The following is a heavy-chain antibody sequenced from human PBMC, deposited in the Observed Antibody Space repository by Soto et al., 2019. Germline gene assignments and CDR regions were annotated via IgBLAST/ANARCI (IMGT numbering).Heavy chain of an antibody. J-gene: IGHJ6*02. D-gene: IGHD6-6*01. CDR3: ARDVPAARRNYYGMDV. Sequence: QVQLVQSGAEVKKPGSSVKVSCKASGGTFSSYAISWVRQAPGQGLEWMGGIIPIFGTTNYAQKFQGRVTITADESTSTAYMELSSLRSEDTAVYYCARDVPAARRNYYGMDVWGQGTTVTVSS. V-gene: IGHV1-69*01. CDR2: IIPIFGTT. CDR1: GGTFSSYA.